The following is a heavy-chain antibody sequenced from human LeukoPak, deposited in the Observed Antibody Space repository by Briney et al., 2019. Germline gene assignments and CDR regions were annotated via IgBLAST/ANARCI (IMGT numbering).Heavy chain of an antibody. Sequence: GGSLRLSCAASEFTFSKYWMSWVRQAPGKGLEWVSTIDSSGGSTHYADSVKGRFAISRDNSENTLYVQMNSLRADDTAVYYCAKFYGSGTYYNYPDYWGQGTPVTVSS. CDR3: AKFYGSGTYYNYPDY. CDR2: IDSSGGST. CDR1: EFTFSKYW. V-gene: IGHV3-23*01. J-gene: IGHJ4*02. D-gene: IGHD3-10*01.